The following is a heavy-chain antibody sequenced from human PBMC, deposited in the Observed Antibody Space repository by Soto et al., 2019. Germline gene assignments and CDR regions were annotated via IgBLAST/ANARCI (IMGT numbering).Heavy chain of an antibody. V-gene: IGHV4-34*01. CDR3: ARPLRIADAFDI. CDR1: GGSFSGYY. D-gene: IGHD2-15*01. J-gene: IGHJ3*02. Sequence: SETLSLTCAVYGGSFSGYYWSWIRQPPGKGPEWIGEINHSGSTNYNPSLKSRVTISVDTSKNQFSLKLSSVTAADTAVYYCARPLRIADAFDIWGQGTTVTVSS. CDR2: INHSGST.